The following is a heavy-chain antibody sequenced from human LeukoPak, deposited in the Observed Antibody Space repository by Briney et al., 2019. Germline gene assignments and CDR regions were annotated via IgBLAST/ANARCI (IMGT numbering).Heavy chain of an antibody. J-gene: IGHJ4*02. D-gene: IGHD6-13*01. Sequence: SETLSLTCTVSGGSISSSSHYWGWIRQPPGKGLEWIGSIYYSGSTYYNPSLKSRVTISVDTSKNQFSLKLSSVTAADTAVYYCASSGYGSGWYVSNFYFDYWGQGTLVTVSS. CDR1: GGSISSSSHY. V-gene: IGHV4-39*07. CDR2: IYYSGST. CDR3: ASSGYGSGWYVSNFYFDY.